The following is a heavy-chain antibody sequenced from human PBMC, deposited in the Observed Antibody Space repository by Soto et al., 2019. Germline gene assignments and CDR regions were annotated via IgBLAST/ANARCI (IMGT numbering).Heavy chain of an antibody. J-gene: IGHJ4*02. CDR2: ISYDGSNK. CDR1: GFTFSSYG. Sequence: QVQLVESGGGVVQPGRSLRLSCAASGFTFSSYGMHWVRQAPGKGLEWVAVISYDGSNKYYADSVKGRFIISRDNSKNTLYLQMNSLRAEDTAVYYCAKLVLGITGTTAVDYWGQGTLVTVSS. V-gene: IGHV3-30*18. D-gene: IGHD1-7*01. CDR3: AKLVLGITGTTAVDY.